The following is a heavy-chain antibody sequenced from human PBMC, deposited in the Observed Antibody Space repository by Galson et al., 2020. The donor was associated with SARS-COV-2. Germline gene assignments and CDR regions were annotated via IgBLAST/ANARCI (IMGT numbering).Heavy chain of an antibody. CDR2: IYPGDSHT. CDR3: SRHPHYGAIPNDS. J-gene: IGHJ5*01. Sequence: HGESLKISCKSSADSLINYWIACVRQMPGKGLEWMGIIYPGDSHTAYSPSFHCQVTIPVHNSITTASSQPNIHKASDTAIYYCSRHPHYGAIPNDSWGQGTLVTVSS. V-gene: IGHV5-51*01. D-gene: IGHD4-17*01. CDR1: ADSLINYW.